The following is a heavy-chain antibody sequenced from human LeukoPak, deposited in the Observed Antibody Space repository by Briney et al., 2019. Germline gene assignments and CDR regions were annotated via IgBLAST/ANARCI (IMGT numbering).Heavy chain of an antibody. CDR1: GFTFGNYW. CDR2: INQDGSQK. Sequence: GGSQRLSCAASGFTFGNYWMNWVRQAPGRGLEWVAAINQDGSQKYYVDSVKGRFTISRDNAKNSLFLQMNSLSDDDTAVYYCVRPGNYCSAFWGQGTLVTVSS. J-gene: IGHJ4*02. D-gene: IGHD1-7*01. CDR3: VRPGNYCSAF. V-gene: IGHV3-7*05.